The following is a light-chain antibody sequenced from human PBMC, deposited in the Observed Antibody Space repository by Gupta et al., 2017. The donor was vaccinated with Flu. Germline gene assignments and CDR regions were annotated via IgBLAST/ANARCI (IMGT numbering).Light chain of an antibody. CDR2: EGS. CDR1: SSEVGGYNY. CDR3: SSYTSSSTPV. Sequence: FALTQPASVSGSPGQSITISCTGNSSEVGGYNYVSWHQKQPGKALKVMIYEGSQRSAGVSNRFSGTKSGNTASMTISGLHAEDEADYYCSSYTSSSTPVFGGGTKLTVL. V-gene: IGLV2-14*01. J-gene: IGLJ3*02.